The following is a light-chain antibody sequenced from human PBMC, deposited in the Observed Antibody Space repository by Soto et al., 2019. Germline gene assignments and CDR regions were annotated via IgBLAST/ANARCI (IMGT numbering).Light chain of an antibody. V-gene: IGLV1-44*01. CDR2: SSN. CDR1: SSNIRSNA. J-gene: IGLJ2*01. Sequence: QSVLTQPPSASGTPGQRVTISCSGSSSNIRSNAVSWYQQLPGTAPKLLIYSSNQRPSGVPDRISGSKSGTSASLAISGLQSEDEADYYCAAWDDSLNGVVFGGGTKLTGL. CDR3: AAWDDSLNGVV.